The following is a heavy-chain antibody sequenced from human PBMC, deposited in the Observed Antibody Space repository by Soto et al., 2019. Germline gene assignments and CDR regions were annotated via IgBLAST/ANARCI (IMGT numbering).Heavy chain of an antibody. D-gene: IGHD4-17*01. CDR2: ISYDGSNK. CDR1: GFTFSSYA. CDR3: ARDPYGDYILGWFDP. Sequence: QVQLVESGGGVVQPGRSLRLSCAASGFTFSSYAMHWVRQAPGKGLEWVAVISYDGSNKYYADSVKGRFTISRDNSKNTLYLQMNSLRAEDTVVYYCARDPYGDYILGWFDPWGQGTLVTVSS. J-gene: IGHJ5*02. V-gene: IGHV3-30-3*01.